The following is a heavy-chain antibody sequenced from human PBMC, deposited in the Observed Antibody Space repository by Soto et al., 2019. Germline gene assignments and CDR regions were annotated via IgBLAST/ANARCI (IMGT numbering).Heavy chain of an antibody. J-gene: IGHJ2*01. CDR1: GGSISSNTW. CDR3: AAGGSYWRTTRCLYWYLDF. CDR2: IYHSGTT. V-gene: IGHV4-4*02. Sequence: QVQLQESGPGLVEPSGTLSLTCAVSGGSISSNTWWSWVRQLPGQWLEWIGEIYHSGTTKYNTCPKSGYSISVDKFKNQCSLKVNSVTAANTAVDYCAAGGSYWRTTRCLYWYLDFWGRGTQVSV. D-gene: IGHD3-16*01.